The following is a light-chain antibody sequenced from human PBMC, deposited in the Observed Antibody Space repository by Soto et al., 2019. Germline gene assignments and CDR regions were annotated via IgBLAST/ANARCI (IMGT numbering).Light chain of an antibody. CDR2: GAS. CDR3: QEYGSSPST. CDR1: QSVSSNY. Sequence: EIVLTQSPGTLSLSPGDRATLFCRASQSVSSNYLAWLQQKPGQAPRLLIYGASNRVPGIPDRFSGSGSATDFTLTISSLEPEDFPVYHCQEYGSSPSTFGQLTKLDIK. V-gene: IGKV3-20*01. J-gene: IGKJ2*01.